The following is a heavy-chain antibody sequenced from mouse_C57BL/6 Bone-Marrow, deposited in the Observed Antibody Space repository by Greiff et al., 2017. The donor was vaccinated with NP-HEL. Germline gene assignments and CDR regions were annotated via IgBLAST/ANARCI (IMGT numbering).Heavy chain of an antibody. D-gene: IGHD2-3*01. J-gene: IGHJ2*01. CDR3: ARSPYDGYYDY. V-gene: IGHV1-26*01. CDR1: GYTFTDYY. Sequence: EVKLQQSGPELVKPGASVKISCKASGYTFTDYYMNWVKQSHGKSLEWIGDINPNNGGTSYNQKFKGKATLTVDKSSSTAYMELRSLTSEDSAVYYCARSPYDGYYDYWGQGTTLTVSS. CDR2: INPNNGGT.